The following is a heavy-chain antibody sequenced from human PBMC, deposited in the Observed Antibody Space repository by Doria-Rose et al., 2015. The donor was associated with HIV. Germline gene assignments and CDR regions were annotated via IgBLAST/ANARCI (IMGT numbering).Heavy chain of an antibody. J-gene: IGHJ6*03. D-gene: IGHD3-3*01. CDR3: AKAPIIGPKYYFYMDV. V-gene: IGHV3-9*01. CDR2: ISWDSGAI. CDR1: GFSFESYA. Sequence: VQLVQSGGGLVQPGRSLRLSCVGSGFSFESYAMHWVRLAPGQGLEWVAGISWDSGAIGNADSVEGRFTISRDNAKKSVYLEMRSLRPEDTAFYYCAKAPIIGPKYYFYMDVWGKGTSVTVSS.